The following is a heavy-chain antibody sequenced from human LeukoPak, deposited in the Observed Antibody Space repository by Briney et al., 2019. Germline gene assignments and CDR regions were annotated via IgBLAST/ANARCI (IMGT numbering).Heavy chain of an antibody. CDR3: ARSSSYSSSWYYFDY. V-gene: IGHV4-59*01. CDR2: IYYSGST. J-gene: IGHJ4*02. D-gene: IGHD6-13*01. Sequence: SETLSLTCTVSGGSISSYYWSWIRQPPGKGLEWIGNIYYSGSTNYNPSLKSRVTISVDTSKNQFSLKLSSVTAADTAVYYCARSSSYSSSWYYFDYWGQGTLVTVSS. CDR1: GGSISSYY.